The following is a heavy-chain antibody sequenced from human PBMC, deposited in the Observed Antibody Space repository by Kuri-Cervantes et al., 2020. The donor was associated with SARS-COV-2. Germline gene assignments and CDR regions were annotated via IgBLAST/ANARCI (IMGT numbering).Heavy chain of an antibody. J-gene: IGHJ6*03. CDR3: ARVNARWCTSPGYYYYYMDV. D-gene: IGHD4-23*01. CDR2: IYYSGST. Sequence: GSLRLSCAVSGYSISSGYYWGWIRQPPGKGLEWIGSIYYSGSTYYNPSLKSRVTISVDTSSKQFSLHLSSVTAADTAVYYCARVNARWCTSPGYYYYYMDVWGKGTTVTVSS. CDR1: GYSISSGYY. V-gene: IGHV4-38-2*01.